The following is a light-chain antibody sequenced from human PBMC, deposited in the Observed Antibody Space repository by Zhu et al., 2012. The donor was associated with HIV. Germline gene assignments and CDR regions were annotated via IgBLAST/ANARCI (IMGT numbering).Light chain of an antibody. CDR1: ENIASH. CDR2: GSS. Sequence: EVVLTQSPATLSLSPGERATVSCRAGENIASHLAWYQQKPGQAPSLLIYGSSSRATDIPDRFSGSGSGTDFTLTISSLEPEDFAVYFCQQHSSWPLTFGGGTRLEIK. V-gene: IGKV3-11*01. CDR3: QQHSSWPLT. J-gene: IGKJ4*01.